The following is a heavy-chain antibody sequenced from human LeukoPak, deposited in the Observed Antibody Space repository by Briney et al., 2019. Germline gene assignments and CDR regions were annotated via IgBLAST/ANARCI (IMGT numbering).Heavy chain of an antibody. J-gene: IGHJ4*02. V-gene: IGHV1-46*01. CDR1: GYTVTSYY. Sequence: ASVKVSCKASGYTVTSYYMHWVRQAPGQGLEWMGILNPSGGSSSYAQKFQGRVTMTRDTSTSTVYMELSSLRSEDTAVYYCASLPTYYYDSSGYYAPLWGQGTLVTVSS. CDR3: ASLPTYYYDSSGYYAPL. CDR2: LNPSGGSS. D-gene: IGHD3-22*01.